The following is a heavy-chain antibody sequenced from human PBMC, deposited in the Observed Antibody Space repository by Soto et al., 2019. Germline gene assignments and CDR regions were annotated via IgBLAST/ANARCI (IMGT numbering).Heavy chain of an antibody. V-gene: IGHV3-30-3*01. D-gene: IGHD3-16*01. CDR3: AAVYTIDY. CDR2: ISYDGSDH. J-gene: IGHJ4*02. CDR1: GFTFSSYA. Sequence: GGSLRLSCAASGFTFSSYAMHWVRQAPGKGLEWVAVISYDGSDHYDADSVKGRFTISRDNSKNTLLLQMNSLRTEDTAVYYCAAVYTIDYWGQGTLVTVSS.